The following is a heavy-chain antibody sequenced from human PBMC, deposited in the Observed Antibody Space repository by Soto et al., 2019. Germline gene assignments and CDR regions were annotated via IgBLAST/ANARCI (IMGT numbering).Heavy chain of an antibody. Sequence: SETLSLTCAVYGGSFSGYYWSWIRQPPGKGLEWIGEINHSGSTNYNPSLKSRVTISVDTSKNQSSLKLSSVTAADTAVYYCARGVYYGSGSYSNSAWFDPWGQGTLVTVSS. J-gene: IGHJ5*02. D-gene: IGHD3-10*01. CDR2: INHSGST. CDR1: GGSFSGYY. CDR3: ARGVYYGSGSYSNSAWFDP. V-gene: IGHV4-34*01.